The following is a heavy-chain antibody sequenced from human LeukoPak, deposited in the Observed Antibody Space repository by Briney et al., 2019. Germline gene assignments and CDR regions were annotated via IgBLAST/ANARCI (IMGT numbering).Heavy chain of an antibody. Sequence: PGRSLRLSCAASGFTFSSYAMHWVRQAPGKGLEWVAVLSYDGSNKYYADSVKGRFTISRDNSKNTLYLQMNSLRAEDTAVYYCAKAHGYTVYDPGDYWGQGTLDTVSS. D-gene: IGHD5/OR15-5a*01. CDR1: GFTFSSYA. CDR2: LSYDGSNK. J-gene: IGHJ4*02. CDR3: AKAHGYTVYDPGDY. V-gene: IGHV3-30-3*01.